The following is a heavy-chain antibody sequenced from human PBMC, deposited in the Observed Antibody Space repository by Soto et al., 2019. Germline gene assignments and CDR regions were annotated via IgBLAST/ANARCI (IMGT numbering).Heavy chain of an antibody. CDR3: AADNSGYLDSAFDI. V-gene: IGHV1-58*01. Sequence: QMQLVQSGPEVRRPGASVKVSCKASGFSFSRSAVHWVRQARGQRLEWIGWIVGFSGNTNYAQRVPQRLSLTRDLSTSTVYRELRSLTSDDTAVYFCAADNSGYLDSAFDIWGQGTAVIVSS. D-gene: IGHD3-22*01. CDR2: IVGFSGNT. J-gene: IGHJ3*02. CDR1: GFSFSRSA.